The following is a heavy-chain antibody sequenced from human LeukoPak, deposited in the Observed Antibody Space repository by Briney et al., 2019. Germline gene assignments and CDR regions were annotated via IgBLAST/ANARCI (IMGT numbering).Heavy chain of an antibody. CDR2: ISAYNGNT. Sequence: ASVKVSCKASGYTFTSYYMHWVRQAPGQGLEWMGWISAYNGNTNYAQKFQGRVTMTTDTSTSTAYMELRSLRSDDTAVYYCAREYSGSYADAFDIWGQGTMVTVSS. CDR3: AREYSGSYADAFDI. D-gene: IGHD1-26*01. V-gene: IGHV1-18*04. CDR1: GYTFTSYY. J-gene: IGHJ3*02.